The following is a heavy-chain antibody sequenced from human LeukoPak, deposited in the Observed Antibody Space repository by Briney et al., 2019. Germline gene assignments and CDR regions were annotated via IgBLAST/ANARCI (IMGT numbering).Heavy chain of an antibody. CDR1: GGSVSSYY. CDR3: ARNYWGPTSSFHY. CDR2: IYYSGST. V-gene: IGHV4-59*02. J-gene: IGHJ4*02. D-gene: IGHD1-26*01. Sequence: SETLSLTCTVSGGSVSSYYWSWIRQPPGKGLEWIAYIYYSGSTNYNPSLKSRVTISVDTSKNQFSLKLSSVTAADTAVYYCARNYWGPTSSFHYWGQGTLVTVSS.